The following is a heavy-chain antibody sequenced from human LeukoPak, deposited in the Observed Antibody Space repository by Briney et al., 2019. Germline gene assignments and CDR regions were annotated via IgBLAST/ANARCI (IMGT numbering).Heavy chain of an antibody. V-gene: IGHV1-2*04. CDR1: GYTFTGYY. J-gene: IGHJ6*02. CDR2: INPNSGGT. CDR3: ARSATVTTIYGMDV. D-gene: IGHD4-17*01. Sequence: ASVKVSCKASGYTFTGYYMHWVRQAPGQGLEWMGWINPNSGGTNYAQKFQGWVTMTRDTSISTAYMELSRLGSDDTAVYYCARSATVTTIYGMDVWGQGTTVTVSS.